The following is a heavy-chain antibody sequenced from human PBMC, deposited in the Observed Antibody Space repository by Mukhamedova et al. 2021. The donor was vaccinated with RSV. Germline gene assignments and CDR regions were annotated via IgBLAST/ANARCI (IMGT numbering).Heavy chain of an antibody. CDR3: TAERDCSGGSCYRY. Sequence: GKGLEWVGRIKGRTAGGTTDYAAPVKGRFSISRDDSRNTLYLQMNSLKTEDTAVYYCTAERDCSGGSCYRYWGQGTLVTVS. J-gene: IGHJ4*02. V-gene: IGHV3-15*01. D-gene: IGHD2-15*01. CDR2: IKGRTAGGTT.